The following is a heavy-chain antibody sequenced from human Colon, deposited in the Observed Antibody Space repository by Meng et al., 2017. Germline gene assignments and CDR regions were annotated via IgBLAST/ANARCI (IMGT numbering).Heavy chain of an antibody. V-gene: IGHV1-18*01. D-gene: IGHD3-9*01. CDR2: VSAYNGNT. Sequence: ASVKVSCKASNYTFTNYGITWVRQAPGQGLEWMGWVSAYNGNTNYATKFLGRVTMTTDTSTNTAYMELRSLRSDDSAVYYCARGRYYDILTGYYKGRHFDYWGQGTLVTVSS. CDR1: NYTFTNYG. J-gene: IGHJ4*02. CDR3: ARGRYYDILTGYYKGRHFDY.